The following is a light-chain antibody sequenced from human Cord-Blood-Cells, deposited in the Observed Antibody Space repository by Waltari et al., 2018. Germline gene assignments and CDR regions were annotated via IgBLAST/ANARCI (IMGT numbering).Light chain of an antibody. Sequence: EIVLTQPSANLSLSPGERATLSCRASQSVSSYLAWYQQKPGQAPRLLIYDASNRATGIPARFSGSGSGTDFTLTISSLEPEDFAVYYCQQRSNWLTFGGGTKVEIK. CDR2: DAS. V-gene: IGKV3-11*01. CDR1: QSVSSY. J-gene: IGKJ4*01. CDR3: QQRSNWLT.